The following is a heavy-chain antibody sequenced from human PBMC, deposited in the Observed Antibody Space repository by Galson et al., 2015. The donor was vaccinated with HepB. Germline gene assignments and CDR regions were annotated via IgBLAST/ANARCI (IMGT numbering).Heavy chain of an antibody. CDR3: ARTSYGDSEFDY. CDR1: GGSISSYY. V-gene: IGHV4-59*08. J-gene: IGHJ4*02. CDR2: IYYSGST. Sequence: LSLTCTVSGGSISSYYWSWIRQPPGKGLEWIGYIYYSGSTNYNPSLKSRVTISVDTSKNQFSLKLSSVTAADTAVYYCARTSYGDSEFDYWGQGTLVTVSS. D-gene: IGHD4-17*01.